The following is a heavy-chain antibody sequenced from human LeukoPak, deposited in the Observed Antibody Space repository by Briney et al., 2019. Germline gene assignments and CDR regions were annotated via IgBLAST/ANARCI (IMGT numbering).Heavy chain of an antibody. J-gene: IGHJ4*02. V-gene: IGHV3-9*01. D-gene: IGHD6-19*01. CDR2: ISWNSGSI. CDR3: AKDNRRHYTSGPNPDSLH. Sequence: GGPLRLSCAGSGFIFNNYAMHWVRQPPGKGLEWVSGISWNSGSIDYADSVKGRFTISRDNAKNSLYLQMNSLRVEDTAFYYCAKDNRRHYTSGPNPDSLHWGQGALVTVSS. CDR1: GFIFNNYA.